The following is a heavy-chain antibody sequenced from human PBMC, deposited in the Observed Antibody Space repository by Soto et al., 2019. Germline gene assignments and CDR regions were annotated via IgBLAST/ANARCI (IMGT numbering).Heavy chain of an antibody. D-gene: IGHD3-22*01. V-gene: IGHV5-10-1*01. J-gene: IGHJ4*02. CDR3: ARQIYDSDTGPNFQYYFDS. CDR1: GYSFAGYW. CDR2: VDPSDSQT. Sequence: GESLKISCKGSGYSFAGYWITWVRQKPGKGLEWMGRVDPSDSQTYYSPSFRGHVTISVTKSITTVFLQWSSLRASDTAMYYCARQIYDSDTGPNFQYYFDSWGQGTPVTVSS.